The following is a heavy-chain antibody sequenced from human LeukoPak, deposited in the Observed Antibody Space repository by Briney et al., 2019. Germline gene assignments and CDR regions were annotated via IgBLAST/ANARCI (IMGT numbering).Heavy chain of an antibody. J-gene: IGHJ5*02. CDR2: IYYSGST. V-gene: IGHV4-30-4*08. CDR1: GGSISSDDYY. Sequence: PSETLSLTCSVSGGSISSDDYYWSWLRQPPGKGLEWIGYIYYSGSTYYNPSLKSRVTLSVDTSKNQFSLKLSSVTAADTAVYYCAREEWFDPWGQGTLVTVSS. CDR3: AREEWFDP.